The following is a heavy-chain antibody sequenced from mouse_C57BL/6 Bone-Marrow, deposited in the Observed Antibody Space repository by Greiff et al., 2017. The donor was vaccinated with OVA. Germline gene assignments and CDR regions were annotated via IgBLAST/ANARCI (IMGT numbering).Heavy chain of an antibody. CDR2: IHPNSGST. D-gene: IGHD2-4*01. CDR1: GYTFTSYW. V-gene: IGHV1-64*01. CDR3: ARGYDYDVSWFAY. J-gene: IGHJ3*01. Sequence: VKLQQPGAELVKPGASVKLSCKASGYTFTSYWMHWVKQRPGQGLEWIGMIHPNSGSTNYNEKFKSKATLTVDKSSSTAYMQLSSLTSEDSAVYYCARGYDYDVSWFAYWGQGTLVTVSA.